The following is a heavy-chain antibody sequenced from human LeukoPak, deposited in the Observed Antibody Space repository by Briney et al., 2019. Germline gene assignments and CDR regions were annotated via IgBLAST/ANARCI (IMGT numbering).Heavy chain of an antibody. Sequence: ASVKVSCKVSGYTLTELSMHWVRQAPGKGLEWMGGFDPEDGETIYAQKFQGRVTMTEDTSTDTAYMELSSLRSEDTAVYYCATEWRLMTTVTTGRSAWFDPWGQGTLVTVSS. CDR1: GYTLTELS. D-gene: IGHD4-17*01. V-gene: IGHV1-24*01. CDR3: ATEWRLMTTVTTGRSAWFDP. CDR2: FDPEDGET. J-gene: IGHJ5*02.